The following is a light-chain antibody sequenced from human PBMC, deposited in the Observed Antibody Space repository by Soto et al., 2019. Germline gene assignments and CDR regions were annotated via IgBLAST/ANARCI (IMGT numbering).Light chain of an antibody. J-gene: IGKJ1*01. CDR1: QSVRSN. Sequence: EILMTHSPVTLSVSPGERSTLSCRASQSVRSNLAWYQQKPGQAPSLLIYGAFTRATGIPTRFSGTGSGTELTITISSMQSEDLAIYYCQQYNEWHLKFGQGKKVDIK. CDR2: GAF. CDR3: QQYNEWHLK. V-gene: IGKV3-15*01.